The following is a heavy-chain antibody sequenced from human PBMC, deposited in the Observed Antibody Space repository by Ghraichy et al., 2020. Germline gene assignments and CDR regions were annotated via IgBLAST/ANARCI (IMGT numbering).Heavy chain of an antibody. D-gene: IGHD6-19*01. CDR1: GFTFSSYA. CDR2: ISSNGGST. V-gene: IGHV3-64*01. CDR3: ARSKYSSGWYPDY. J-gene: IGHJ4*02. Sequence: SCAASGFTFSSYAMHWVRQAPGKGLEYVSAISSNGGSTYYANSVKGRFTISRDNSKNTLYLQMGSLRAEDMAVYYCARSKYSSGWYPDYWGQGTLVTVSS.